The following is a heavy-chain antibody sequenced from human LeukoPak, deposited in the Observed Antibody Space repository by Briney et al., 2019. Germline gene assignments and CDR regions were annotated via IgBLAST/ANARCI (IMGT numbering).Heavy chain of an antibody. CDR2: INAGNGNT. V-gene: IGHV1-3*01. CDR1: GYTFTSYA. D-gene: IGHD3-9*01. J-gene: IGHJ6*02. CDR3: VFDWFMQDYYYGMDV. Sequence: ASVKVSCKASGYTFTSYAMHWVRQAPGQRLEWMGWINAGNGNTKYSQKFQGRVTITRDTSASTAYMELSSLRSEDTAVYYCVFDWFMQDYYYGMDVWGQGTTVTVSS.